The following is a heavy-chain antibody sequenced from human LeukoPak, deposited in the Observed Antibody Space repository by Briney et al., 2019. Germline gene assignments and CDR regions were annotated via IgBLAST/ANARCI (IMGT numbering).Heavy chain of an antibody. Sequence: GESLQISCKGSGYSFTSYWIGWVRQMPGKGLEWMGIIYPGDSDTRYSPSFQGQVTISADKSISTAYLQWSSLKASDTAMYYCAGSYYYGSGSYVAFDIWGQGTMVTVSS. CDR1: GYSFTSYW. V-gene: IGHV5-51*01. CDR2: IYPGDSDT. CDR3: AGSYYYGSGSYVAFDI. D-gene: IGHD3-10*01. J-gene: IGHJ3*02.